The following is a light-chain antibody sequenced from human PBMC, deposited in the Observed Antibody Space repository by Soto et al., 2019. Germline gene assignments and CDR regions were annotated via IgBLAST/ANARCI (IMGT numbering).Light chain of an antibody. CDR2: EVS. J-gene: IGLJ1*01. Sequence: QSALTQPASVSASPGQSITIACTGTSSDVGGYKYVSWYQQYPGKAPKLMMYEVSNRPSGISNRFSGSKSGNTASLTITELRAEDEGYYYCTSYTRSSTPYVFGTGTKLTVL. CDR1: SSDVGGYKY. V-gene: IGLV2-14*01. CDR3: TSYTRSSTPYV.